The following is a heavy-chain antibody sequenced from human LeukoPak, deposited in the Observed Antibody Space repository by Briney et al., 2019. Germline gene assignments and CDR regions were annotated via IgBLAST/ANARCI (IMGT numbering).Heavy chain of an antibody. V-gene: IGHV5-51*01. D-gene: IGHD2-15*01. CDR1: GYSFTSYW. CDR3: ARRYCSGGSCYSSFVP. Sequence: GESPKISCKGSGYSFTSYWIGLVRQMPGKGLEWMGIIYPGDSDNRYSPSFEGQVPISADKSISTAYLQWSSLKASDTAMYYCARRYCSGGSCYSSFVPWGQGTLVTVSS. J-gene: IGHJ5*02. CDR2: IYPGDSDN.